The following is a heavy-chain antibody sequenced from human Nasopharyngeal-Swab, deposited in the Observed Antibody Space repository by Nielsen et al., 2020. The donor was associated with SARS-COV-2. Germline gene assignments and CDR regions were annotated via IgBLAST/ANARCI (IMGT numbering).Heavy chain of an antibody. V-gene: IGHV3-23*01. D-gene: IGHD3-22*01. J-gene: IGHJ4*02. CDR3: AKAGRITMIVVVHRYYFDY. Sequence: GESLKISCAASGFTFSSYAMSWVRQAPGKGLEWVSAISGSGGSTYYADSVKGRFTISRDNSKNTLYLQMNSLRAEDTAVYYCAKAGRITMIVVVHRYYFDYWGQGTLVTVSS. CDR2: ISGSGGST. CDR1: GFTFSSYA.